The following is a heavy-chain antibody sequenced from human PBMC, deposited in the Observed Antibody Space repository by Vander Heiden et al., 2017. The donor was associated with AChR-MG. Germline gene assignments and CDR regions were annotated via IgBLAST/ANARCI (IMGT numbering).Heavy chain of an antibody. CDR2: IYSGGST. Sequence: EVQLVESGGGLIQPGGSLRLSCAASGFTVSSNYMSWVRQAPGKGLEWVSVIYSGGSTYYADSVKGRFTISRDNSKNTLYLQMNSLRAEDTAVYYCARGEGISYYYYYMDVWGKGTTVTVSS. J-gene: IGHJ6*03. CDR1: GFTVSSNY. V-gene: IGHV3-53*01. CDR3: ARGEGISYYYYYMDV.